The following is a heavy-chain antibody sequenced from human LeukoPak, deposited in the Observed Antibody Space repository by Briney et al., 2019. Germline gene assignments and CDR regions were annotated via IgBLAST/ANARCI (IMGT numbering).Heavy chain of an antibody. CDR3: ARDLRTLYSSSSILLYYYYYMEV. D-gene: IGHD6-6*01. CDR1: GYTFTSYA. J-gene: IGHJ6*03. Sequence: ASVKVSCKASGYTFTSYAMNWVRQAPGQGLEWMGWINTNTGNPTYAQGFTGRFVFSLDTSVSTAYLQISSLKAEDTAVYYCARDLRTLYSSSSILLYYYYYMEVWGKGTTVTVSS. V-gene: IGHV7-4-1*02. CDR2: INTNTGNP.